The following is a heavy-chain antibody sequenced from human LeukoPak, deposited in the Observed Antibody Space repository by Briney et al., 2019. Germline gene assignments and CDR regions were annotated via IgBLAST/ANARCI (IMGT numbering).Heavy chain of an antibody. J-gene: IGHJ6*04. D-gene: IGHD4-17*01. CDR2: IYYSGST. V-gene: IGHV4-61*01. CDR1: GGSVSSGSYY. Sequence: PSETLSLTCTVSGGSVSSGSYYWSWIRQPPGKGLEWIGYIYYSGSTNYNPSLKSRVTISVDTSKNQFSLKLSSVTAADTAMYYCARRGLYGDYHYYYGMDVWGKGTTVTVSS. CDR3: ARRGLYGDYHYYYGMDV.